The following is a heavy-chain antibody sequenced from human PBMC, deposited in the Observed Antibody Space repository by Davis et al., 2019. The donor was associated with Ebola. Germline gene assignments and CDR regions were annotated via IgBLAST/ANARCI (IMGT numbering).Heavy chain of an antibody. D-gene: IGHD2-2*01. J-gene: IGHJ6*04. V-gene: IGHV4-34*01. CDR2: INHSGST. Sequence: SETLSLTCAVYGGSFSGYYWSWIRQPPGKGLEWIGEINHSGSTNYNPSLKSRVTISVDTSKNQFSLKLSSVTAADTAVYYCARDGYCSSTSCANRYYYYGMDVWGKGTTVTVSS. CDR3: ARDGYCSSTSCANRYYYYGMDV. CDR1: GGSFSGYY.